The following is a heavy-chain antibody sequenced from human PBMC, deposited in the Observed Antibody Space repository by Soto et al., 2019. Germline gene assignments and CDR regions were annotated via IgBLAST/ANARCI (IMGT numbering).Heavy chain of an antibody. Sequence: ASVKVSCKASGYTFTDYYMHWVRQAPGQGLEWMGWINPNSGGTNYAQRFQGRVTMTRDTSISTAYMDLSRLRSDDTAVYYCARDPPTYGDYVSYYAFDIWGQGTMVTVSS. D-gene: IGHD4-17*01. CDR2: INPNSGGT. J-gene: IGHJ3*02. CDR1: GYTFTDYY. V-gene: IGHV1-2*02. CDR3: ARDPPTYGDYVSYYAFDI.